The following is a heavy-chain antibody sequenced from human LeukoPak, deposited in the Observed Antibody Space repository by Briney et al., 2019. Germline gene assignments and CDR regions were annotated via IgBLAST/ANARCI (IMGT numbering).Heavy chain of an antibody. D-gene: IGHD3-10*01. Sequence: GGSLRLSCAASGFTFSDYYMSWIRQAPGKGLEWVSYISSSGSTIYYADSVKGRFTISRDNAKKSLYLQMNSLRAEDTAVYYCARPQPRGDYYGMDVWGQETTVTVSS. V-gene: IGHV3-11*01. CDR3: ARPQPRGDYYGMDV. J-gene: IGHJ6*02. CDR2: ISSSGSTI. CDR1: GFTFSDYY.